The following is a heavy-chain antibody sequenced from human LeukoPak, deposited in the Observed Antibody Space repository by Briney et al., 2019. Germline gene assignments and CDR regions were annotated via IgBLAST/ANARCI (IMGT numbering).Heavy chain of an antibody. CDR3: AKSGSLRLGELSLMGYFDH. V-gene: IGHV3-9*01. D-gene: IGHD3-16*02. Sequence: GGSLRLSCAASGFTFDDYAMHWVRQAPGKGLEWVSGISWNSGSIGYADSVKGRFTISRDNAKNSLYLQMNSLRAEDTALYYCAKSGSLRLGELSLMGYFDHWGQGTLVTVSS. CDR2: ISWNSGSI. J-gene: IGHJ4*02. CDR1: GFTFDDYA.